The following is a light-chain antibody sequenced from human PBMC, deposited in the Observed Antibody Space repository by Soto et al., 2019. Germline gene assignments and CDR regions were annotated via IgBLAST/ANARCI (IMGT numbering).Light chain of an antibody. CDR3: QKYNTAPWT. CDR2: DAS. V-gene: IGKV1-27*01. Sequence: DIQMTQSPSSLSASIGDRVTITCRASQGISTYLAWYQQRPGKVPKLLIYDASTLQSGVPSRFSGSGSGTDFTLTISSLLPEDVATYYCQKYNTAPWTFGQGTKVEIK. J-gene: IGKJ1*01. CDR1: QGISTY.